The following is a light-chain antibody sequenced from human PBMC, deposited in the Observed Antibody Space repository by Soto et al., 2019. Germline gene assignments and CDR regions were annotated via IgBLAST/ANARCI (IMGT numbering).Light chain of an antibody. CDR1: SGSIDSNF. J-gene: IGLJ3*02. Sequence: NFMLTQPHPVSESPGKTVTISCTRSSGSIDSNFVQWYQQRPGSAPTTVIYEDHQRPSGVPDRFSGSIDSSSNSASLTISGLKTEDEADYYCQSYDSSILVFGGGTKLTVL. CDR2: EDH. CDR3: QSYDSSILV. V-gene: IGLV6-57*03.